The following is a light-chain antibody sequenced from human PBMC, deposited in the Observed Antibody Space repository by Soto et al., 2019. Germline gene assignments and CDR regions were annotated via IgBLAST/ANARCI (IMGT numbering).Light chain of an antibody. CDR1: SSDVGGYNY. CDR3: TSYTSISTPDYV. Sequence: QSVLTQPASVSGSPGQSITISCTGTSSDVGGYNYVSWYQQHPGKAPKLMIYDVSRRPSGVSDRFSGSKSDNTASLTISGLQTDDEADYYCTSYTSISTPDYVFGTGTKVTVL. J-gene: IGLJ1*01. CDR2: DVS. V-gene: IGLV2-14*01.